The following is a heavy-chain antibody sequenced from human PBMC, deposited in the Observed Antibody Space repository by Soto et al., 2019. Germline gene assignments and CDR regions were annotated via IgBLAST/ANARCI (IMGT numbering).Heavy chain of an antibody. CDR1: GFTFSSHW. D-gene: IGHD5-18*01. CDR3: ARGDTAMVIDY. CDR2: INSDGSGT. Sequence: GSLRLSCAASGFTFSSHWMHWVRQAPGKGLVWVSRINSDGSGTSNADSVRGRFTISRDNVKNTLFLQMNSLRVEDTAVYYCARGDTAMVIDYWGQGTQVTVSS. J-gene: IGHJ4*02. V-gene: IGHV3-74*01.